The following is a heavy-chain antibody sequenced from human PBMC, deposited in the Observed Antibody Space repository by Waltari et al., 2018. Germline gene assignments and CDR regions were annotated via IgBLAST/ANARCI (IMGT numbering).Heavy chain of an antibody. J-gene: IGHJ4*02. D-gene: IGHD5-12*01. CDR2: IWYDGSNK. CDR1: GFPFSSYG. Sequence: QVQLVESGGGVVQPGRSLRLSCAASGFPFSSYGLHWVRLAPGKGLEWVAVIWYDGSNKYYADSVKGRFTISRDNSKNTLYLQMNSLRAEDTAMYYCAKEVREMATIGFDYWGQGTLVTVSS. V-gene: IGHV3-30*18. CDR3: AKEVREMATIGFDY.